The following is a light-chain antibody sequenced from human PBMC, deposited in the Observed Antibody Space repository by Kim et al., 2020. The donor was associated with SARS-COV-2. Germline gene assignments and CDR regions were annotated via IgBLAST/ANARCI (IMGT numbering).Light chain of an antibody. V-gene: IGLV3-19*01. CDR1: NLRRYY. Sequence: SSELTQDPAVSVALGQTVSITCQGDNLRRYYVSWYQRRPGQAPVLVIYGKNNRPSGIPDRLSGSSSGNTASLTITGAQAEDEADYYCQSRDSSGKVVFGGGTQLTDL. J-gene: IGLJ2*01. CDR3: QSRDSSGKVV. CDR2: GKN.